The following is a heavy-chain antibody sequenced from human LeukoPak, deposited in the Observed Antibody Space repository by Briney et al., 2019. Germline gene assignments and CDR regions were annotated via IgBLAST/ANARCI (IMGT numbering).Heavy chain of an antibody. J-gene: IGHJ3*02. CDR2: IYTSGST. D-gene: IGHD3-22*01. Sequence: SETLSLTCTVSGGSISRHYWSWIRLPAGKGLEWIGRIYTSGSTNSNPSLKSRVTMSVDTSKNQFSLTLSSVTAADTAMYYCVRGLYDSSTYRAFHIWGQGTMVTVSS. CDR1: GGSISRHY. CDR3: VRGLYDSSTYRAFHI. V-gene: IGHV4-4*07.